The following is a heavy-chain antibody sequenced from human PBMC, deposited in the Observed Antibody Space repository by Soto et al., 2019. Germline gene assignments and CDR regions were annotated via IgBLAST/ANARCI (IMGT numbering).Heavy chain of an antibody. Sequence: QVQLVQSGAEVKKPGSSVKVSCKASGGTFSSYAISWVRQAPGQGLEWMGGIIPIFGTANYAQKFQGRVTITADKATSTAYMELSSLRSEDTAVYYCARAISSPTTNYYGMDVWGQGTTVTVSS. V-gene: IGHV1-69*06. J-gene: IGHJ6*02. CDR2: IIPIFGTA. CDR3: ARAISSPTTNYYGMDV. CDR1: GGTFSSYA.